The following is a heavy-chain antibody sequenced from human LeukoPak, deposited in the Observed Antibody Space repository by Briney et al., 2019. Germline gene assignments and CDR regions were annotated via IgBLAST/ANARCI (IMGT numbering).Heavy chain of an antibody. Sequence: KPSAPLSLTCTVSGGSFSTSSYYWGWVRQPPGKGLEWIGSVYYSGTTYYNPSLKSRVTISIDTSENQFSLKLSSVTAADTAVYYCARLPGTNWMGEYYFDYWGQGTLVTVSS. V-gene: IGHV4-39*01. CDR3: ARLPGTNWMGEYYFDY. D-gene: IGHD3-16*01. CDR1: GGSFSTSSYY. J-gene: IGHJ4*02. CDR2: VYYSGTT.